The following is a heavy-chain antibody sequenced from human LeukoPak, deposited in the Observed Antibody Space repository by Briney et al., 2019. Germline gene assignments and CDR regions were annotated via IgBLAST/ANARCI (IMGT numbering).Heavy chain of an antibody. CDR2: ISGSGGSK. V-gene: IGHV3-23*01. Sequence: GGSLRPSCAAPGFPFSSYAMSWVRHAPGKGLGWVSAISGSGGSKYYAVSVKGRFSISTDNSKYTLYLRMISVRAEDTDVYYCAKVSGSYFYYYGKDIGGQGTAVTVS. D-gene: IGHD2/OR15-2a*01. CDR1: GFPFSSYA. J-gene: IGHJ6*02. CDR3: AKVSGSYFYYYGKDI.